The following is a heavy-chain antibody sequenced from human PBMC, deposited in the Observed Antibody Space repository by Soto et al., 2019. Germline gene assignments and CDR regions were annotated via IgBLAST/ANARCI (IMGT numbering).Heavy chain of an antibody. CDR3: AWGATAVASAVHY. J-gene: IGHJ4*01. Sequence: QVQLVQSGAEVKKPGSSVKVSCKTSGGTFSTYTLSWVRQAAGQGLEWMGRIIPVLDKANYAQKFQCRVTITADRSTSTAYMELISLSFEDTALYYCAWGATAVASAVHYWGLGTLVNNSS. V-gene: IGHV1-69*02. CDR1: GGTFSTYT. CDR2: IIPVLDKA. D-gene: IGHD3-16*01.